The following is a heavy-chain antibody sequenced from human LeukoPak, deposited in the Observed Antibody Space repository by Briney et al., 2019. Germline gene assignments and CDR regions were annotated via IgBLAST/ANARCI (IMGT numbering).Heavy chain of an antibody. CDR2: IIPNSGAT. CDR1: GYTFTGYY. CDR3: ARDSGYCTTTSCFHPFDS. V-gene: IGHV1-2*02. D-gene: IGHD2-2*01. Sequence: ASVKVSCKASGYTFTGYYMHWVRQAPGQGLEWMGWIIPNSGATKYAQKFRGRVTMTRDTSISTAYMELSGLRSDDTAVYYCARDSGYCTTTSCFHPFDSWGQGTLVTVSS. J-gene: IGHJ4*02.